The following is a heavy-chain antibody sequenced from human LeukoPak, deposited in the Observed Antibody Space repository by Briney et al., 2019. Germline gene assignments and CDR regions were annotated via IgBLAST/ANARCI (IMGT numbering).Heavy chain of an antibody. CDR2: ISYDGSNK. V-gene: IGHV3-30*14. Sequence: GGSLRLSCAASGFTFSSYAMHWVRQAPGKGLEWVAVISYDGSNKYYADSVKGRFTISRDNSKNTLYLQMNSLRAEDTAVYYCARGFDYWGQGTLVTVSS. CDR3: ARGFDY. J-gene: IGHJ4*02. CDR1: GFTFSSYA.